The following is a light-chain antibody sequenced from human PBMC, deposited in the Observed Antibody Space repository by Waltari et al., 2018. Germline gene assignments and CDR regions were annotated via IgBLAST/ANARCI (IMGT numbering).Light chain of an antibody. CDR3: QSYDSGVI. J-gene: IGLJ2*01. CDR1: SGSIASNY. V-gene: IGLV6-57*03. CDR2: EDN. Sequence: NFMLTQPHSVSESPGKTVTISCTRSSGSIASNYVQWYQKRTGSAPTPVIYEDNRRPSGVPDRFSGSIDSSSNSASLTISGLKTEDEADYYGQSYDSGVIFGGGTKLTVL.